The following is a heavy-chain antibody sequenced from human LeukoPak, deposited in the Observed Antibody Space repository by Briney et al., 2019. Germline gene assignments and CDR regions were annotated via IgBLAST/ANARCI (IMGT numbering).Heavy chain of an antibody. D-gene: IGHD6-13*01. Sequence: SGTLSLTCAVSGYSISSGYYWGWIRQPPGKGLEWIGSIYHSGSTYYNPSLKSRVTISVDTSKNQFSLKLSSVTAADTAVYYCARCERAAQPPFDYWGQGTLVTVSS. V-gene: IGHV4-38-2*01. CDR1: GYSISSGYY. CDR2: IYHSGST. CDR3: ARCERAAQPPFDY. J-gene: IGHJ4*02.